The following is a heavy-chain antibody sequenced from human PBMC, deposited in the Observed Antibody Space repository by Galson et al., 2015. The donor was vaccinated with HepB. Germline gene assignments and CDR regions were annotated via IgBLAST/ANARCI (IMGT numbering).Heavy chain of an antibody. V-gene: IGHV1-69*04. CDR3: AREGRIAAAGTYFDY. Sequence: SVKVSCKASGGTFSSYTISWVRQAPGQGLEWMGRIIPILGIANYAQKFQGRVTITADKSTSTAYMELSSLRSEDTAVYYCAREGRIAAAGTYFDYWGQGTLVTVSS. D-gene: IGHD6-13*01. CDR2: IIPILGIA. J-gene: IGHJ4*02. CDR1: GGTFSSYT.